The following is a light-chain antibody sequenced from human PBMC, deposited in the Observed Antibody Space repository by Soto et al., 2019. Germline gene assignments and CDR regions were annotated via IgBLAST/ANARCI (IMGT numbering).Light chain of an antibody. CDR1: DSLLHITGETF. CDR2: EVS. J-gene: IGKJ5*01. V-gene: IGKV2D-29*02. Sequence: DVVMTQTPVALSVAPGRACSSSCKSSDSLLHITGETFLFWYLQKPGQSPQLLIYEVSTRVSGVPDRFSGSGSGTDFTLEISRVETDDVGIYYCMQSTQLPPTFGQGTRLEI. CDR3: MQSTQLPPT.